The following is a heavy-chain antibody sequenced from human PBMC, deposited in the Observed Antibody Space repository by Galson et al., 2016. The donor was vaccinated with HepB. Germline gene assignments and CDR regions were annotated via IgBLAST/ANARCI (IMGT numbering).Heavy chain of an antibody. J-gene: IGHJ3*02. Sequence: SLRLSCAASGFTLDHYAMHWVRQAPGKGLEWVSGISWNSGSIGYADSVKGRFTISRDNAKNSLYLHMNSLRAGDTSLYYCAKDSGAYYYDSSGYRRNAFDICGQGTMVTVSS. CDR3: AKDSGAYYYDSSGYRRNAFDI. CDR1: GFTLDHYA. CDR2: ISWNSGSI. V-gene: IGHV3-9*01. D-gene: IGHD3-22*01.